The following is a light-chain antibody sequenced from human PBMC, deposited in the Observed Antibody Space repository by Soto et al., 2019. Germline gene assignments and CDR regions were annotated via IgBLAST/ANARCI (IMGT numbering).Light chain of an antibody. Sequence: DLVMTQTPLSLSVTPGQPASISCKSSQXLXXXXXXXXLYWYLQKPGQPPQLLIYEVSNRFSGVPDRFSGSGSGTDFTLXISRVEAEDVGVYYCMQGLQLPYTFGQGTKLEIK. CDR3: MQGLQLPYT. CDR2: EVS. V-gene: IGKV2D-29*01. CDR1: QXLXXXXXXXX. J-gene: IGKJ2*01.